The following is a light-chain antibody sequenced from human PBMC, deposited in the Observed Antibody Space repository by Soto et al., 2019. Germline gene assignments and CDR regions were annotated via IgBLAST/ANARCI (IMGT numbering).Light chain of an antibody. J-gene: IGKJ4*01. V-gene: IGKV1-33*01. CDR1: QDINRY. Sequence: ITLTPSPSSLSTSVGDIVTITCQANQDINRYVNWYQQQLGKAPKLLMFDAATLESGVPSRFSGSGSGTEFTLTISSLQPEDFATYFCQLYDSLPPTFGGGAKVDIK. CDR3: QLYDSLPPT. CDR2: DAA.